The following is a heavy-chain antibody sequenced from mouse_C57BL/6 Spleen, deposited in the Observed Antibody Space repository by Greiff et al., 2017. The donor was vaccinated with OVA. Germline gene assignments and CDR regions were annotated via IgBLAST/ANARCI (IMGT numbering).Heavy chain of an antibody. CDR3: ARGGPIEYDGPWFAY. V-gene: IGHV1-80*01. CDR2: IYPGDGDT. J-gene: IGHJ3*01. D-gene: IGHD2-4*01. Sequence: VQLQQSGAELVKPGASVKISCKASGYAFSSYWMNWVKQRPGKGLEWIGQIYPGDGDTNYNGKFKGKATLTADKSSSTAYMQLSSLTSEDSAVYFCARGGPIEYDGPWFAYWGQGTLVTVSA. CDR1: GYAFSSYW.